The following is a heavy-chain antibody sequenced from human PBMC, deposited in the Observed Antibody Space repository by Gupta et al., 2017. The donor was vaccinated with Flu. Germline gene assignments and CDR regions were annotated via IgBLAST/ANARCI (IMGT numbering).Heavy chain of an antibody. D-gene: IGHD3-22*01. Sequence: KSRVTISVDTSKNQFSLKLSSVTAADTAVYYCARGEDYYDSSGYYSQAFDIWGQGTMVTVSS. J-gene: IGHJ3*02. V-gene: IGHV4-30-2*04. CDR3: ARGEDYYDSSGYYSQAFDI.